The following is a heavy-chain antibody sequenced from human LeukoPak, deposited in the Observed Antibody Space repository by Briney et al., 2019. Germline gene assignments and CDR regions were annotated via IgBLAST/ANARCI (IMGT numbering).Heavy chain of an antibody. V-gene: IGHV3-74*01. CDR3: AKTFYDYVWGSPDAFHN. Sequence: GGSLRLSCVASGFTFSNSWMHWVRQAPGRGLVWVSRIDREGSSTTYADSVKGRFAISRDNAKNTLYLQMNSLRAEDTAMCYCAKTFYDYVWGSPDAFHNWGQGTMVTVSS. J-gene: IGHJ3*02. CDR1: GFTFSNSW. D-gene: IGHD3-16*01. CDR2: IDREGSST.